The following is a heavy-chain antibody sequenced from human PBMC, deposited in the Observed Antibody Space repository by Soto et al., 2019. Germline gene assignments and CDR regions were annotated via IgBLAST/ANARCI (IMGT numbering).Heavy chain of an antibody. J-gene: IGHJ4*02. V-gene: IGHV1-18*01. CDR3: ARGRDGDY. D-gene: IGHD6-6*01. CDR1: GYAFTTYG. Sequence: QVHLVQSGAEVKKPGASVKVSCQGSGYAFTTYGITWVRQAPGQGLEWMGWISAHNGNTNYAQKLQGGVTVTRDTSTSTAYMELRSLRYDDTAVYYCARGRDGDYWGQGALVTVSS. CDR2: ISAHNGNT.